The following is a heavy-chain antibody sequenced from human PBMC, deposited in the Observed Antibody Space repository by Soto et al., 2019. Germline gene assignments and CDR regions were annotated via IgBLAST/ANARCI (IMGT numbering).Heavy chain of an antibody. CDR3: AKVSKPGITIFGVVPNFDY. V-gene: IGHV3-23*01. J-gene: IGHJ4*02. CDR2: ISGSGGST. CDR1: GFTFSIYA. D-gene: IGHD3-3*01. Sequence: PGGSLRLSCAASGFTFSIYAMSWVRQAPGKGLEWVSAISGSGGSTYYADSVKGRFTISRDNSKNTLYLQMNSLRAEDTAVYYCAKVSKPGITIFGVVPNFDYWGQGTLVTVSS.